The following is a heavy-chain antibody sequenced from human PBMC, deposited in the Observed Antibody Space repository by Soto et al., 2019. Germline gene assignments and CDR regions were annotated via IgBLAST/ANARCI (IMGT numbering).Heavy chain of an antibody. Sequence: QVQLQQWGAGLLKPSETLSLTCAVYGGSFSGYYWTWIRQPPGTGLEWIGEINHSGSTNYNPSLKSRVTISVDTSKHQSTLKLTSVTAADTAVYYCARDKITGLFDYWGQGTRVTVSS. J-gene: IGHJ4*02. CDR1: GGSFSGYY. CDR3: ARDKITGLFDY. CDR2: INHSGST. V-gene: IGHV4-34*01. D-gene: IGHD2-8*02.